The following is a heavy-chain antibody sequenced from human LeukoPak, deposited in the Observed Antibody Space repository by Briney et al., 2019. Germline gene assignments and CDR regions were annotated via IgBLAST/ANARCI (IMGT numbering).Heavy chain of an antibody. D-gene: IGHD3-10*01. CDR2: ISSSSSYI. CDR1: GFTFSSYS. V-gene: IGHV3-21*01. CDR3: ARDRGLLFSHCFDT. J-gene: IGHJ5*02. Sequence: GGSLRLSCAASGFTFSSYSMNWVRQAPGKGLEWVSSISSSSSYIYYADSVKGRFTISRDNAKNSLYLQMNSLRAEDTAVYYCARDRGLLFSHCFDTWGQGTLVTVSS.